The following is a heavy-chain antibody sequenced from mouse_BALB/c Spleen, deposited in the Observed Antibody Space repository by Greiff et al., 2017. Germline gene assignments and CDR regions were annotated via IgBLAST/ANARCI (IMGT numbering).Heavy chain of an antibody. Sequence: EVKLVESGGGLVKPGGSLKLSCAASGFTFSDYYMYWVRQTPEKRLEWVATISDGGSYTYYPDSVKGRFTISRDNAKNNLYLQMSSLKSEDTAMYYCARDLEYAMDYWGQGTSVTVSS. CDR1: GFTFSDYY. CDR3: ARDLEYAMDY. J-gene: IGHJ4*01. CDR2: ISDGGSYT. V-gene: IGHV5-4*02.